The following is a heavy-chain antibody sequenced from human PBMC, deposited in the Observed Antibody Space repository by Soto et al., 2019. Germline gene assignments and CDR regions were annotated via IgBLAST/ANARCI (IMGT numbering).Heavy chain of an antibody. V-gene: IGHV1-69*01. CDR3: ARGYSGYDYHWFDP. CDR2: IIPIFGTA. J-gene: IGHJ5*02. D-gene: IGHD5-12*01. CDR1: GGTFSSYA. Sequence: QVQLVQSGAEVQKPGSSVKVSCKASGGTFSSYAISWVRQAPGQGLEWMGGIIPIFGTANYAQKFQGRVTIPADESTSTAYMELSSLRSGDTAVYYCARGYSGYDYHWFDPWGQGTLVTVSS.